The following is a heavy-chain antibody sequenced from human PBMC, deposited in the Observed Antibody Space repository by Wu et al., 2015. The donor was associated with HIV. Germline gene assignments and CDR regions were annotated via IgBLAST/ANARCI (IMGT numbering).Heavy chain of an antibody. Sequence: QVQLVQSGAEVKKPGASVKVSCKASGYTFTGYFLHWVRQAPGEGLEWMGWIMASNVSTNYAQKFQGRVTMTTDTSTSTAYMELRSLRFDDTAVYYCGRVAGCDFTWCYWRMDVWGQGTTVIVSS. D-gene: IGHD4/OR15-4a*01. J-gene: IGHJ6*02. CDR3: GRVAGCDFTWCYWRMDV. V-gene: IGHV1-18*04. CDR1: GYTFTGYF. CDR2: IMASNVST.